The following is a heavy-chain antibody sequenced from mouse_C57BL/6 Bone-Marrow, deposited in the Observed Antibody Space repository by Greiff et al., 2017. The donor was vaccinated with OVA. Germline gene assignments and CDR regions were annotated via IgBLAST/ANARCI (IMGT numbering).Heavy chain of an antibody. J-gene: IGHJ2*01. CDR1: GFTFSSYA. V-gene: IGHV5-4*01. Sequence: DVQLQESGGGLVKPGGSLKLSCAASGFTFSSYAMSWVRQTPEKRLEWVATISDGGSYTYYPDNVKGRFTISRDNAKNNLYLQMSHLKSEDTAMYYCARRVTGSVDYWGQGTTLTVSS. CDR2: ISDGGSYT. D-gene: IGHD4-1*01. CDR3: ARRVTGSVDY.